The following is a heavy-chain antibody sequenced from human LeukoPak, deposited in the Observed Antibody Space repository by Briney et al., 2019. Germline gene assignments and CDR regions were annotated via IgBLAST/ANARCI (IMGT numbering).Heavy chain of an antibody. CDR1: GGTFSSYA. J-gene: IGHJ4*02. D-gene: IGHD2-15*01. CDR3: ARELPSGGFSFDY. Sequence: GASVKVSCKASGGTFSSYAISWVRQAPGQGLEWMGGIIPIFGTANYAQKFQGRVTITADESTSTAYMELSSLRSEDTAVYYCARELPSGGFSFDYWGQGTLVTVS. CDR2: IIPIFGTA. V-gene: IGHV1-69*13.